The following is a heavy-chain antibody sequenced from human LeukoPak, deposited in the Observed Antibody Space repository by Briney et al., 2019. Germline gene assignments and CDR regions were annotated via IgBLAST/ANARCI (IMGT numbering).Heavy chain of an antibody. CDR3: ARDFPQPSSGWFENPGAAFDI. D-gene: IGHD6-19*01. J-gene: IGHJ3*02. V-gene: IGHV3-53*01. CDR2: LYTDGTT. CDR1: GFSVSSNH. Sequence: GGSLRLSCAASGFSVSSNHMSWVRQAPGMGLEWVSLLYTDGTTHYADAVKGRFTISRDNAKNSLYLQMNSLRAEDTAVYYCARDFPQPSSGWFENPGAAFDIWGQGTMVTVSS.